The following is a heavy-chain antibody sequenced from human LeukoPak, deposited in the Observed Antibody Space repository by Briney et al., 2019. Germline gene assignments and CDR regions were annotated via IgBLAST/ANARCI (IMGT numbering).Heavy chain of an antibody. CDR2: ISYDGTDK. CDR1: GFNFNNYY. CDR3: GRDLSGYRGFDY. J-gene: IGHJ4*02. V-gene: IGHV3-30*03. D-gene: IGHD1-1*01. Sequence: SGGSLRLSCAASGFNFNNYYMSWVRQAPGKGLEWVATISYDGTDKRYADSVKGRFTISRDNSKNTLYLQMNSLRAEDTAVYYCGRDLSGYRGFDYWGQGTLVTVSS.